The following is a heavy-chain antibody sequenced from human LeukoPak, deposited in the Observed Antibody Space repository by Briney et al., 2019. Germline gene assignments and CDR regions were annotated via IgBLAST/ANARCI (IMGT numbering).Heavy chain of an antibody. CDR1: GFTFSDYA. V-gene: IGHV3-23*01. D-gene: IGHD2-21*01. Sequence: GGSLRLSCAASGFTFSDYAMSWVRQAAGKGLEWVSGISDTGRRTYYTDSVKGRFTISRDDSKKTVYLQMDALRAEDTAIYFCARHDSFIPFWGQGTLVTVSS. CDR3: ARHDSFIPF. J-gene: IGHJ4*02. CDR2: ISDTGRRT.